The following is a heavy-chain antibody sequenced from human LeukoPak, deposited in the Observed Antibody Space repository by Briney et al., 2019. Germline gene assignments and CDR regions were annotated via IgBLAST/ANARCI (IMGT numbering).Heavy chain of an antibody. CDR1: GFTFSSYS. V-gene: IGHV3-21*04. CDR3: ARASGLRSFTLIS. J-gene: IGHJ5*02. CDR2: ITSSSNYI. D-gene: IGHD3-3*01. Sequence: GGSLRLSCAASGFTFSSYSMSWVRQAPGKGLEWVSSITSSSNYIYYADSVKGRFTISRDNAKNSLYLQMNSLRAEDTAVYYCARASGLRSFTLISWGLGTLVTVSS.